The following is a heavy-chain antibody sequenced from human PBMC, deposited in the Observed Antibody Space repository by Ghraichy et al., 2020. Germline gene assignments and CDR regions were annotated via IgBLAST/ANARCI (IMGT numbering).Heavy chain of an antibody. D-gene: IGHD3-10*01. J-gene: IGHJ4*02. Sequence: SETLSLTCTVSGDSITSSSYYWGWILQPPRKGLEWIGSIYYSGNTYHNPSLKSRVTISVDTSKNQFSLKLSSVTAADTAVYYCAALAWFGVPPPDHWGQGTLVTVSS. V-gene: IGHV4-39*01. CDR1: GDSITSSSYY. CDR3: AALAWFGVPPPDH. CDR2: IYYSGNT.